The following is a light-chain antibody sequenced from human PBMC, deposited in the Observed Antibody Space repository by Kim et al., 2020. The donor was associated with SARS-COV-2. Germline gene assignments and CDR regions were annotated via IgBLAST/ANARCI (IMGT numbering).Light chain of an antibody. CDR2: DVS. CDR3: TSYSRDTVL. J-gene: IGLJ2*01. V-gene: IGLV2-14*03. Sequence: QSALTQPASVSGSPGQSITISCTGTSSDVGAYNYVSWYQDHPGKAPKLLIYDVSERPSGVSYRFSGSKSGNTASLTISGLQTEDEADYYCTSYSRDTVLFGGGTKVTVL. CDR1: SSDVGAYNY.